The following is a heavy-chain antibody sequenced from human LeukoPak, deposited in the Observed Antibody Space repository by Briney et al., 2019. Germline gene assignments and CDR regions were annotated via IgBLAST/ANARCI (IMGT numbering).Heavy chain of an antibody. D-gene: IGHD3-10*01. V-gene: IGHV4-59*01. CDR1: GGSISSYY. J-gene: IGHJ5*02. Sequence: SETLSLTCTVSGGSISSYYWSWIRQPPGKGLEWIGYIYYSGSTNYNPSLKSRVTISVDTSKNQFSLKLSSVTAADTAVYYCARDPSSFGGRFDPWGQGTPVAVSS. CDR3: ARDPSSFGGRFDP. CDR2: IYYSGST.